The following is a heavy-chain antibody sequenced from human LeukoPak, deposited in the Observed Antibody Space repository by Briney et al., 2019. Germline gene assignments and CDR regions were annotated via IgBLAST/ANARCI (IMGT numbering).Heavy chain of an antibody. CDR3: ARGLTGGWAAVFDY. D-gene: IGHD1-26*01. Sequence: TSETLSLTCDVSGDSIGSGAFYWGWVRQSPERGLEWIGSIYYSGNLYNNPSLKSRVTVSIDTSKNRFSLRLKSVTAADTAVYYCARGLTGGWAAVFDYWGQGTLVTVSS. J-gene: IGHJ4*02. CDR1: GDSIGSGAFY. V-gene: IGHV4-39*02. CDR2: IYYSGNL.